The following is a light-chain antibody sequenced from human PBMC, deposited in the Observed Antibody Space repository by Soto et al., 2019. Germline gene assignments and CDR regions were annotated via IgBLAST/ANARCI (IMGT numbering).Light chain of an antibody. CDR3: LQYNSYPLT. J-gene: IGKJ4*01. V-gene: IGKV1-5*03. Sequence: DIQMTQSPSTLSASVGDRVTLTCRASQTINRWLAWYQQRPGKAPKLLIHKASTLEGGVPSRFSGSASGTEFPPTISSLHPDDFETYSCLQYNSYPLTFGGGTKVEPK. CDR2: KAS. CDR1: QTINRW.